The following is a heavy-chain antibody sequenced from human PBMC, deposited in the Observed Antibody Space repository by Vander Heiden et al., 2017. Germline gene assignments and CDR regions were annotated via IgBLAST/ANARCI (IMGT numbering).Heavy chain of an antibody. D-gene: IGHD3-9*01. V-gene: IGHV3-23*01. CDR2: ISGSGGST. J-gene: IGHJ6*02. CDR1: SL. CDR3: AKAYDILTGYYLGDYYYYGMDV. Sequence: SLLSWVRQAPGKGLVWVSAISGSGGSTYYADSVKGRFTISRDNSKNTLYLQMNSLRAEDTAVYYCAKAYDILTGYYLGDYYYYGMDVWGQGTTVTVSS.